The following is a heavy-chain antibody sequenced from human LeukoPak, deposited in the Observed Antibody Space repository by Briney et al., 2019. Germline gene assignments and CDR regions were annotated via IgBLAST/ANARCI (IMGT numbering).Heavy chain of an antibody. CDR3: ARTRRDDTPSIIAVAGEFDY. Sequence: GGSLRPSCAASGFTVSSNYMGWVRQAPGKGLECVSLISSGGSTYYADSVKGRFTISRDNAKNSLYLQMNSLRAEDTAVYYCARTRRDDTPSIIAVAGEFDYWGQGTLVTVSS. CDR1: GFTVSSNY. D-gene: IGHD6-19*01. V-gene: IGHV3-66*01. J-gene: IGHJ4*02. CDR2: ISSGGST.